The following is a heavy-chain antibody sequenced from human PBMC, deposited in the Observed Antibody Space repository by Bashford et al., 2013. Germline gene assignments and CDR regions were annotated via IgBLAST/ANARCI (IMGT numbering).Heavy chain of an antibody. CDR1: GGSISSSNW. Sequence: SETLSLTCAVSGGSISSSNWWSWVRQPPGKGLEWIGEIYHSGSTNYNPSLKSRVTISVDKSKNQFSLKLSSVTAADTAVYYCASPAVDFWSGPSLHAFDIVGPRDNGHRLL. CDR2: IYHSGST. CDR3: ASPAVDFWSGPSLHAFDI. D-gene: IGHD3-3*01. J-gene: IGHJ3*02. V-gene: IGHV4-4*02.